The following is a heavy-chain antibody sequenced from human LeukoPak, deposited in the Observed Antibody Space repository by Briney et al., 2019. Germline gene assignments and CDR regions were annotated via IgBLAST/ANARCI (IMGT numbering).Heavy chain of an antibody. CDR2: INHSGST. Sequence: IRQPPGKXLEWIGEINHSGSTNYNPSLKSRVTISVDTSKNQFSLKLSSVTAADTAVYYCARVFHGYNSVRYYDWFDPWGQGTLVTVSS. CDR3: ARVFHGYNSVRYYDWFDP. J-gene: IGHJ5*02. D-gene: IGHD5-24*01. V-gene: IGHV4-34*01.